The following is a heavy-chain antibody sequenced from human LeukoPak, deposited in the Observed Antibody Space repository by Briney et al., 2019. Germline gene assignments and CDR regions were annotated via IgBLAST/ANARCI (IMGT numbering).Heavy chain of an antibody. J-gene: IGHJ4*02. D-gene: IGHD6-13*01. V-gene: IGHV4-59*01. CDR1: GGSLSSYY. Sequence: SERLSLTCTVSGGSLSSYYWSWIRQPPGKGLEWLGYIYYSGSAKYNPSLKTPVTISGVTSKNQCSLKLSSVTAGDTAVYYWARAPGIAAAGTHFDCGGQGTLVTVSS. CDR2: IYYSGSA. CDR3: ARAPGIAAAGTHFDC.